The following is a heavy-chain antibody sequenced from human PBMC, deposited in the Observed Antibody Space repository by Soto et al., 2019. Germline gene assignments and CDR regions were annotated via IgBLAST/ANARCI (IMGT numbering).Heavy chain of an antibody. CDR3: ARDASGTTSFLVS. CDR2: IWLDGSER. CDR1: GFMFGTSG. D-gene: IGHD1-1*01. V-gene: IGHV3-33*01. Sequence: GVSLRLACEASGFMFGTSGMHWVRQAPGKGLEWVSGIWLDGSERYYSDSVKGRFTISRDNSKNTLFLQMNSLRVEDTAVSFCARDASGTTSFLVSWGQGT. J-gene: IGHJ4*02.